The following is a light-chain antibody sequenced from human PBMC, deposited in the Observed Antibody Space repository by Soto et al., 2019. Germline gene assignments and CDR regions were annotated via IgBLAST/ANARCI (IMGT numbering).Light chain of an antibody. J-gene: IGLJ3*02. CDR2: SNN. V-gene: IGLV1-44*01. CDR1: RSNIGSNT. Sequence: QSVLTQPPSASGTPEQRVTISCSGSRSNIGSNTVNWYQQLPGTAPKLLIYSNNQRPSGVPDRFSGSKSGTSASLAISGLQSEDEAEYYCAVWDDSLNGGVFGGGTKLTVL. CDR3: AVWDDSLNGGV.